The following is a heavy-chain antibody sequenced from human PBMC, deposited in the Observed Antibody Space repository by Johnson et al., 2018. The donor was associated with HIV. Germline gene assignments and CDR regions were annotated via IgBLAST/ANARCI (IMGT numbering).Heavy chain of an antibody. J-gene: IGHJ3*01. D-gene: IGHD3-16*01. CDR3: AKEDQPLLWGSTFDF. Sequence: VQLVESGGGVVQPGRSLRLSCAASGFTFSSYWMSWVRQAPGKGLEWVANIKQDGSEKYYVDSVKGRFTISRDNAKNSLFLQMNSLRAEDTAVYYCAKEDQPLLWGSTFDFWGQGTMVSVSS. CDR2: IKQDGSEK. V-gene: IGHV3-7*03. CDR1: GFTFSSYW.